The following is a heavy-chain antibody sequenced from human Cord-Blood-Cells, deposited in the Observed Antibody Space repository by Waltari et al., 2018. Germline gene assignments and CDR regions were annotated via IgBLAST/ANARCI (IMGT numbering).Heavy chain of an antibody. J-gene: IGHJ4*02. CDR2: SNPTSGGT. V-gene: IGHV1-2*02. Sequence: QVQLVQSGAEVKKPGASVKVSCKASGYTFTGCYMHWMRQAPGQGLECMGWSNPTSGGTNYAQKFQGRVTMTRDTSISTAYMELSRLRSDDTAVYDCARDRSGGDCDYWGQGTLVTVSS. CDR1: GYTFTGCY. CDR3: ARDRSGGDCDY. D-gene: IGHD3-3*01.